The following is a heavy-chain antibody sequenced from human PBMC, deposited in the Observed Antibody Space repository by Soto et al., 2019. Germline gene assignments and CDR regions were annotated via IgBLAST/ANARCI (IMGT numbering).Heavy chain of an antibody. V-gene: IGHV4-30-4*08. J-gene: IGHJ5*01. Sequence: QVQLQESGPGLVKPSQTVSLTCTVSGGSISRGNEYWSWIRQPPGKGMEWIGYILYGGTTNYKPSLKSRLTMSLDTSKHQFSLKRSSVTAADTAVYYCARDQGYHYDSWGQGILVTVSS. CDR2: ILYGGTT. D-gene: IGHD2-15*01. CDR1: GGSISRGNEY. CDR3: ARDQGYHYDS.